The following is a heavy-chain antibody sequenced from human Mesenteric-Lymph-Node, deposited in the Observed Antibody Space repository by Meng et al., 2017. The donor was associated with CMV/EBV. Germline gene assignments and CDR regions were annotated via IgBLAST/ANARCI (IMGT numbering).Heavy chain of an antibody. Sequence: SGDSISSTYWWSWVRQAPGKGLEWIGEIYYSGTTNYNPSLKSRVTLSVDKSKNHFSLKVTSVTAADTVVYYCARDNGSGSALSYFRDWGQGTLVTVSS. V-gene: IGHV4-4*02. CDR2: IYYSGTT. CDR1: GDSISSTYW. J-gene: IGHJ1*01. D-gene: IGHD3-10*01. CDR3: ARDNGSGSALSYFRD.